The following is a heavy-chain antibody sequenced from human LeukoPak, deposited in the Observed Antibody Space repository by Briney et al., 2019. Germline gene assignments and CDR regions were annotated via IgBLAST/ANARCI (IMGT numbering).Heavy chain of an antibody. CDR1: GFTFSDSA. CDR3: TGPVPSDY. D-gene: IGHD4-17*01. V-gene: IGHV3-73*01. CDR2: IGSKPNNYAT. Sequence: GGSLRLSCAASGFTFSDSAMHWVRQASGKGLEWLGRIGSKPNNYATANAASVRGRFTISRDDSKNTAYLQMNSLRTEDTAVYYCTGPVPSDYWGQGTLVTVSS. J-gene: IGHJ4*02.